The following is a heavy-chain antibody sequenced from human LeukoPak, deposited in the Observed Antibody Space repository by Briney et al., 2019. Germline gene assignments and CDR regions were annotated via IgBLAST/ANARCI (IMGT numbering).Heavy chain of an antibody. CDR1: GFTFSSYG. V-gene: IGHV3-30*18. Sequence: GRSLRLSCEASGFTFSSYGMHWVRQAPGKGLEWVAVISYDGSNKYYADSVKGRFTISRDNSKNTLYLQMNSLRAEDTAVYYCAKDRNVWGNGAFDIWGQGTMVTVSS. J-gene: IGHJ3*02. D-gene: IGHD3-16*01. CDR3: AKDRNVWGNGAFDI. CDR2: ISYDGSNK.